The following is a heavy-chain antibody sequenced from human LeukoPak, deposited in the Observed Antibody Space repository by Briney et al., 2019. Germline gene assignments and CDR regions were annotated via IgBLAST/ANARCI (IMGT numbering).Heavy chain of an antibody. D-gene: IGHD3-10*01. Sequence: PGGSLRLSCAASGFTFSDYYMSWIRQAPGKGLEWVSYISSSSSYTNYADSVKGRFTISRDTAKNSLYLQMNSLRAEDTAVYYCARDPYYYGSGSPQGWFDPWGQGTLVTVSS. CDR3: ARDPYYYGSGSPQGWFDP. CDR1: GFTFSDYY. CDR2: ISSSSSYT. V-gene: IGHV3-11*06. J-gene: IGHJ5*02.